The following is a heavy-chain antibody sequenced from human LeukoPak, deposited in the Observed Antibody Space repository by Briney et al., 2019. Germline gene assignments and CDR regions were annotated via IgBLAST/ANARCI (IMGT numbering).Heavy chain of an antibody. CDR2: ITPYNGNT. V-gene: IGHV1-18*01. CDR1: GYTFTNFG. Sequence: GASVKVSCKASGYTFTNFGISWVRQAPGQGLEWMGWITPYNGNTNYAQTLQGRVTMTTDTSTSTAYMELRSLRSDDTAVYYCATGGPMIAVVITSRPFDIWGQGTMVTVSS. J-gene: IGHJ3*02. CDR3: ATGGPMIAVVITSRPFDI. D-gene: IGHD3-22*01.